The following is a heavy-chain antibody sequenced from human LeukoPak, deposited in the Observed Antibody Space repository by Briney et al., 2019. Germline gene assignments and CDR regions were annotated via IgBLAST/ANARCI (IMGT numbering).Heavy chain of an antibody. J-gene: IGHJ4*02. V-gene: IGHV3-30*04. D-gene: IGHD6-6*01. CDR2: ISYDGSNK. Sequence: GRSLRLSCAASGFTFSSYAMHWVRQAPGKGLEWVAVISYDGSNKYYADSVKGRFTISRDNSKNTLYLQMNSLRAEDTAVYYCASAYSSSIPVAFHWGQGTLVTVSS. CDR3: ASAYSSSIPVAFH. CDR1: GFTFSSYA.